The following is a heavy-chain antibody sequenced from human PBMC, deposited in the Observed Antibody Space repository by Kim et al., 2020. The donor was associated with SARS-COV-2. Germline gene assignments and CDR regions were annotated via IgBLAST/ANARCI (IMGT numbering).Heavy chain of an antibody. CDR1: GFTFSTYA. D-gene: IGHD3-3*01. V-gene: IGHV3-23*01. CDR2: IVSTAVTT. J-gene: IGHJ1*01. Sequence: GGSLRLSCAASGFTFSTYAMSWVRQAPGKGLDWVSSIVSTAVTTYYADSVKGRFTISRDDSKNTLYLQMNSLRAEDTAVYYCATDFWSGYYPLPHWGQGT. CDR3: ATDFWSGYYPLPH.